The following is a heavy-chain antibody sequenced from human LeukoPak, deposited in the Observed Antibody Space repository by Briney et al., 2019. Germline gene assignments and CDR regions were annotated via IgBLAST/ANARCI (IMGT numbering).Heavy chain of an antibody. Sequence: VASVKVSCKASGYTLTSYGISWVRQAPGQGLEWMGWISACNGNTNYAQKLQGRVTMTTDTSTSTAYMELRGLRSDDTAVYYCARDSLGGFCSSSDCVLGVYWGQGTRVTVSS. CDR1: GYTLTSYG. CDR2: ISACNGNT. CDR3: ARDSLGGFCSSSDCVLGVY. J-gene: IGHJ4*02. V-gene: IGHV1-18*01. D-gene: IGHD2-2*01.